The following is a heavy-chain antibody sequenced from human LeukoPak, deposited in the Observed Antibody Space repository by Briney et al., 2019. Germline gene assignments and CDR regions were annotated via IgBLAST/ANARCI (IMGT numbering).Heavy chain of an antibody. Sequence: GGSLRLSCAASGFTFSSYAMNWVRQAPGKGLEWVSSISSSTTYIYYADSVKGRFTVSRDNAKNSLSLQMNSLRAEDTAVYYCARVHDFWSGLNHMDFWGRGTTVTVSS. CDR2: ISSSTTYI. J-gene: IGHJ6*03. CDR1: GFTFSSYA. V-gene: IGHV3-21*01. D-gene: IGHD3-3*01. CDR3: ARVHDFWSGLNHMDF.